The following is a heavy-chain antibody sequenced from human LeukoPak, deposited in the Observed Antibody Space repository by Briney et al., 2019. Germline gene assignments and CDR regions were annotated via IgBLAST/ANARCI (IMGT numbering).Heavy chain of an antibody. Sequence: PSETLSLTCIVSGGSISTYYRSWIRQPAGKGLEWIGRIYTGGSTKYTNYNPSLEGRVTISADTSKNQSSLKLRSVAAVDTAVYYCARDWDLGDCCGGDCTHDAFDIWGQGTMVTVSS. CDR2: IYTGGSTKYT. CDR3: ARDWDLGDCCGGDCTHDAFDI. V-gene: IGHV4-4*07. CDR1: GGSISTYY. J-gene: IGHJ3*02. D-gene: IGHD2-21*02.